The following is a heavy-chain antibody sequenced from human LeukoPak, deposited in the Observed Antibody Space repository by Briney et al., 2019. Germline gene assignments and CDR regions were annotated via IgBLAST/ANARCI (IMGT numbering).Heavy chain of an antibody. V-gene: IGHV4-61*01. CDR3: ARDEIAAVLSGIYYYGMDV. Sequence: SETLSLTCTVSGGSVSSGSYYWSWIRQPPGKGLEWIGYIYYSGSTNYNPSLKSRVTISVDTSKNQFSLKLSSVTAADTAVYYCARDEIAAVLSGIYYYGMDVWGQETTVTVSS. D-gene: IGHD6-13*01. CDR1: GGSVSSGSYY. CDR2: IYYSGST. J-gene: IGHJ6*02.